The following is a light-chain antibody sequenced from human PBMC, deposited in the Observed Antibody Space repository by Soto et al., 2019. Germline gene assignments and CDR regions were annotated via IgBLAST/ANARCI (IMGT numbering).Light chain of an antibody. Sequence: DIQMTQSPSTLSAFVGDRVTITCRASQTISRWLAWYQQKPGKAPKLLIYDASSLESGVPSRFSGSGSGTEFTLTISSLQPHDSATYYCQQYSNIFGPGTKVDIK. CDR2: DAS. CDR1: QTISRW. V-gene: IGKV1-5*01. J-gene: IGKJ3*01. CDR3: QQYSNI.